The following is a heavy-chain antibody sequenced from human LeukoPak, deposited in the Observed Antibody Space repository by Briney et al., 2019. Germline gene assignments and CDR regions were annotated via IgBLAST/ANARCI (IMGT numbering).Heavy chain of an antibody. CDR2: IWYDGSDK. CDR1: RLVFSLYD. J-gene: IGHJ4*02. CDR3: TILAVASDFDY. Sequence: PGGSQSLFCAASRLVFSLYDMQRVSQAPGKGLEWVAIIWYDGSDKYYGDSVKGRFNISRDNSKNTLYLQMNSLRAEDTAVYYCTILAVASDFDYWGQGTLVTVSS. V-gene: IGHV3-33*08. D-gene: IGHD6-19*01.